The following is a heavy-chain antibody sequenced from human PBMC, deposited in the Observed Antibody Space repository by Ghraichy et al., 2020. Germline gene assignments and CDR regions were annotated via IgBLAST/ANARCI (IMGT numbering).Heavy chain of an antibody. CDR2: INHSGST. Sequence: SETLSLTCAVYGGSFSGYYWSWIRQPPGKGLEWIGEINHSGSTNYNPSLKSRVTISVDTSKNQFSLKLSSVTAADTAVYYCARGPIAAAGMWYWGQGTLVTVSS. V-gene: IGHV4-34*01. CDR1: GGSFSGYY. D-gene: IGHD6-13*01. CDR3: ARGPIAAAGMWY. J-gene: IGHJ4*02.